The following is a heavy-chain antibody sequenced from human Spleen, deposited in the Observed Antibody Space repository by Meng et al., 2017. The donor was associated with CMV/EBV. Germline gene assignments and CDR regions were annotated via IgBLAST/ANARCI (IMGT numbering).Heavy chain of an antibody. CDR1: GYTFTGYF. CDR3: ARDGAVGASSFDY. D-gene: IGHD1-26*01. J-gene: IGHJ4*02. Sequence: ASVKVSCKASGYTFTGYFMHWVRQAPGQGLEWMGWINPKSGGTNYAQKFQGRVTMTTDTSTSTAYMELRSLRSDDTAVYYCARDGAVGASSFDYWGQGTQVTVSS. V-gene: IGHV1-2*02. CDR2: INPKSGGT.